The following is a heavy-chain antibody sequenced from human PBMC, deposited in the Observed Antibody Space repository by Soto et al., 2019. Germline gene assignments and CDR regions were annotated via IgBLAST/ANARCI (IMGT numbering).Heavy chain of an antibody. J-gene: IGHJ4*02. CDR2: ISAYNGNT. Sequence: ASVKVSCKASGYTFTSYGISWVRQAPGQGLEWMGWISAYNGNTNYAQKLQGRVTMTTDTSTSTAYMELRSLRSDDTAVYYCASRHYYDSSGYYNYWGQGTLVTVSS. V-gene: IGHV1-18*01. D-gene: IGHD3-22*01. CDR3: ASRHYYDSSGYYNY. CDR1: GYTFTSYG.